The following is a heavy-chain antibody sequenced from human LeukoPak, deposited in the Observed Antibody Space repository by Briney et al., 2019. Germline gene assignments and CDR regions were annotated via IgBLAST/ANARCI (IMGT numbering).Heavy chain of an antibody. V-gene: IGHV3-21*01. J-gene: IGHJ4*02. D-gene: IGHD1-14*01. Sequence: GGSLRLSCAASGLSFSTYSMGWVRQAPGKGPEWVSSISSSSSYIYYADSVRGRFTISRDNAKNSLFLQMNSLRAEDTAVYYCAIEPPGYYWGQGTLVTVSS. CDR1: GLSFSTYS. CDR2: ISSSSSYI. CDR3: AIEPPGYY.